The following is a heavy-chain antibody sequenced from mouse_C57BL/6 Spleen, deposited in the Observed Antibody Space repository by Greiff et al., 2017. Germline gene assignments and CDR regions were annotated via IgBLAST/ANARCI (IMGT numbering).Heavy chain of an antibody. V-gene: IGHV1-50*01. CDR1: GYTFTSYW. CDR2: IDPSDSYT. D-gene: IGHD6-1*01. J-gene: IGHJ2*01. Sequence: QVQLQQPGAELVKPGASVKLSCKASGYTFTSYWMQWVNQRPGQGLEWIGEIDPSDSYTNYNQKFKGKATLTVDTSSSTAYMQLSSLTSEDSAVYYCARSQLQYYFDYWGQGTTLTVSS. CDR3: ARSQLQYYFDY.